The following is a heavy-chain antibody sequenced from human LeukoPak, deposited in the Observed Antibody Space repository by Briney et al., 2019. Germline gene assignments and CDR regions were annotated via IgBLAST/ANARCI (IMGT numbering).Heavy chain of an antibody. Sequence: PGTLSLTCAVSGGSISGGIYYWSWIRQPLGDGLECIWRIYYSGSTYYNPSLKSRVTISVATSKNPFSLKLSSVTAADTAVYSCARDDNYGSGSPFDYWGQGTLVSVSS. CDR3: ARDDNYGSGSPFDY. V-gene: IGHV4-39*07. CDR2: IYYSGST. D-gene: IGHD3-10*01. J-gene: IGHJ4*02. CDR1: GGSISGGIYY.